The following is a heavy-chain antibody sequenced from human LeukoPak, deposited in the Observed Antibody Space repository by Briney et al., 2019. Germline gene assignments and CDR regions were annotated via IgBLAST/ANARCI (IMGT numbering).Heavy chain of an antibody. J-gene: IGHJ4*02. V-gene: IGHV4-39*07. CDR2: IYYSGGT. CDR1: GGSISSYY. Sequence: SETLSLTCTVSGGSISSYYWGWIRQPPGKGLEWIGSIYYSGGTYYNPSLKSRVTISVDTSKNQFSLKLSSVTAADTAVYYCARDRSRIYDFEYWGQGTLVTVSS. CDR3: ARDRSRIYDFEY. D-gene: IGHD6-13*01.